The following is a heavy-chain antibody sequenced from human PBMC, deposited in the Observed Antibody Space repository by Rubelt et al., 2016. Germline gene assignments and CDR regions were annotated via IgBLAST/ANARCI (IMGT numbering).Heavy chain of an antibody. Sequence: GRVAAISFDGSKIYYADSVKGRCTISRDKSKNTLEVQMNSLRPEDTALYYCTKRAGSYTSGRWTDSWGQGTLVTVAP. J-gene: IGHJ5*01. V-gene: IGHV3-30*01. CDR3: TKRAGSYTSGRWTDS. D-gene: IGHD3-10*01. CDR2: ISFDGSKI.